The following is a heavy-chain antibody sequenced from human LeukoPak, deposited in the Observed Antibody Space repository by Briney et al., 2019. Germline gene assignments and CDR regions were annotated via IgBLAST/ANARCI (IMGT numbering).Heavy chain of an antibody. CDR3: AKEGFDI. CDR1: GFTFSSYG. Sequence: GRSLRLSCAASGFTFSSYGMHWVRQAPGKGLEWVAVISYDGSNKYYADSVKGRFTISRDNSKNTLYLQMNSLRAEDTAVYYRAKEGFDIWGQGTMVTVSS. J-gene: IGHJ3*02. V-gene: IGHV3-30*18. CDR2: ISYDGSNK.